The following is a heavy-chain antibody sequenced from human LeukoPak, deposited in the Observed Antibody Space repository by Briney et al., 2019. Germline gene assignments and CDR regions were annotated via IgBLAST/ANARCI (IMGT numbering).Heavy chain of an antibody. D-gene: IGHD6-19*01. V-gene: IGHV3-7*01. CDR1: EFTFSDYW. CDR2: INQDGSDL. CDR3: ARSAGWRSYLDY. J-gene: IGHJ4*02. Sequence: GGSLRLSCAGSEFTFSDYWMSWARQAPGKGLEWVANINQDGSDLYSVDSVKGRFTITRDNAKNSFYLQMSSLRAEDTAVYYCARSAGWRSYLDYWGQGALVTVSS.